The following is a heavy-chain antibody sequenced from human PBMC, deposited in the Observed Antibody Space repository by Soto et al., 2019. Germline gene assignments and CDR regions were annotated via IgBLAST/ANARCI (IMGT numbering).Heavy chain of an antibody. Sequence: PGESLKISCSASGFIFRNYWMHWVRQAPGEGLVWVSRIHSDGSSASYADSVKDRFTISRDNAKNTVFLQMSNLRAEDTAIYYCVGVGVEVPGTKNFDNGGQEPRV. D-gene: IGHD1-1*01. CDR2: IHSDGSSA. J-gene: IGHJ4*02. CDR3: VGVGVEVPGTKNFDN. V-gene: IGHV3-74*01. CDR1: GFIFRNYW.